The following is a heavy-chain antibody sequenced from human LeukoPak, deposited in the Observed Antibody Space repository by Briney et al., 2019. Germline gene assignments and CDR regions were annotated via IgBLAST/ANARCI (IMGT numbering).Heavy chain of an antibody. D-gene: IGHD3-10*01. Sequence: PGGSLRLSCAASGFTFSRNGMHWVRQAPGKGLEWVAFISHDGSNKYYADSVKGRFTISRDNSKNTLYLQMNSLRPEDTAVYYCAKDRSAVLWFGELSLGYWGQGTLVTVSS. CDR2: ISHDGSNK. J-gene: IGHJ4*02. V-gene: IGHV3-30*18. CDR3: AKDRSAVLWFGELSLGY. CDR1: GFTFSRNG.